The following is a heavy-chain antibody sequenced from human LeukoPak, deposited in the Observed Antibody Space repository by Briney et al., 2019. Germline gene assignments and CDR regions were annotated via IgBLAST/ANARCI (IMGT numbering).Heavy chain of an antibody. CDR1: GFSFSGYD. CDR2: IGTAGDT. Sequence: PGGSLRLSCEASGFSFSGYDMHWVRQATGKGLEWVSAIGTAGDTYYSDSVRGRFTISRDNSKNTLYLQMNSLRAEDTAVYYCARDQGYNYRFDYWGQGTLVTVSS. CDR3: ARDQGYNYRFDY. V-gene: IGHV3-13*01. D-gene: IGHD5-24*01. J-gene: IGHJ4*02.